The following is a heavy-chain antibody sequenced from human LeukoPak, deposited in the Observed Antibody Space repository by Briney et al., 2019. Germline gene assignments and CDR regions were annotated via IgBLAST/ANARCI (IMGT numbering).Heavy chain of an antibody. J-gene: IGHJ4*02. D-gene: IGHD2-15*01. Sequence: QPGGSLRLSCAASGFSFSSYGMIWVRQAPGNGLEWVSAISVSGGSTYYADSVKGRFTISRDNSKNTLYLQMNSMRAQDTAVYYCAKDLTPVAALISYWGQGTLVTVSS. CDR2: ISVSGGST. V-gene: IGHV3-23*01. CDR3: AKDLTPVAALISY. CDR1: GFSFSSYG.